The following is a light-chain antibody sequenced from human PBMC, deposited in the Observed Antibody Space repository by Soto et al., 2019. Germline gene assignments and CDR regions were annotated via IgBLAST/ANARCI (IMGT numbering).Light chain of an antibody. V-gene: IGKV3-20*01. CDR1: QSVSSSY. CDR3: QQYHTSPLT. J-gene: IGKJ1*01. CDR2: GAS. Sequence: EIGLTQSACTLSWSPGERATFSWRASQSVSSSYIAWYQQKSGQAPRRLIYGASIRATGIPDRFSGSGSGTDFTLTISRLEPEDFALYYCQQYHTSPLTFGQGTKVDI.